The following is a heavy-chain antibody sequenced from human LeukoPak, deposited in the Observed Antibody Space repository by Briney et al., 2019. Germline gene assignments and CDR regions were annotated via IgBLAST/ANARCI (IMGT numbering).Heavy chain of an antibody. CDR2: ISYDGSNK. D-gene: IGHD6-19*01. J-gene: IGHJ4*02. CDR1: GSTFSSYA. CDR3: ARDLTRIAVAGSPDY. Sequence: GRSLRLSCAASGSTFSSYAMHWVRQAPGKGLEWVAVISYDGSNKYYADSVKGRFTISRDNSKNTLYLQMNSLRAEDTAVYYCARDLTRIAVAGSPDYWGQGTLVTVSS. V-gene: IGHV3-30*04.